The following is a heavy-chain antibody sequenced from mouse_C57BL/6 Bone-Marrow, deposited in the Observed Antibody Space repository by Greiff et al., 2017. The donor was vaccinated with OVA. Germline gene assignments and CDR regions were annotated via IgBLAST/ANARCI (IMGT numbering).Heavy chain of an antibody. D-gene: IGHD2-13*01. Sequence: VQLQPSGAELARPGASVKLSCKASGYTFTSSGISWVKQRTGQGLEWIGEIYPRIGNTYYNEKFKGKATLTADKSSSTAYMELRSLTSDDSAVYYGARILYSDTFAYWGQGTLVTVSA. CDR2: IYPRIGNT. CDR3: ARILYSDTFAY. CDR1: GYTFTSSG. J-gene: IGHJ3*01. V-gene: IGHV1-81*01.